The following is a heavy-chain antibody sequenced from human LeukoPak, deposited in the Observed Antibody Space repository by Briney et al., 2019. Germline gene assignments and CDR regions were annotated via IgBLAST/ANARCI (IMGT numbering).Heavy chain of an antibody. Sequence: GGSLRLSCAASRFTFSSYWMHWVRQAPGKGLVWVSRIDTVGSTTTYADSVKGRFTISRDNAKNTLYLQMNSLRAEDTAVYYCARAYYYGSGSYYALRYWGQGTLVTVSS. J-gene: IGHJ4*02. CDR3: ARAYYYGSGSYYALRY. V-gene: IGHV3-74*01. CDR1: RFTFSSYW. D-gene: IGHD3-10*01. CDR2: IDTVGSTT.